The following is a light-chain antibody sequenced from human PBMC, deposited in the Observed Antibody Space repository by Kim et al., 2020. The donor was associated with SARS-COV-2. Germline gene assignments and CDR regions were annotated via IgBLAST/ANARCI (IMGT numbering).Light chain of an antibody. CDR3: NSWDSSGDHGV. Sequence: SSELTQDPAVSVALGQTVRITCQGDSLKKYHANWYQQKPGQAPVRVIYGKDNRPSGIPDRFSGPSSGNTASLTITGAQAEDEADYYCNSWDSSGDHGVFGTGTKVTVL. CDR1: SLKKYH. J-gene: IGLJ1*01. CDR2: GKD. V-gene: IGLV3-19*02.